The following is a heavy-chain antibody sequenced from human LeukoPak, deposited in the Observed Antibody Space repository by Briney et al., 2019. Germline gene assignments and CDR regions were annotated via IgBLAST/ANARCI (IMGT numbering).Heavy chain of an antibody. CDR2: INPNSGGT. V-gene: IGHV1-2*02. J-gene: IGHJ4*02. CDR1: GYTFTGYY. Sequence: GASVKVSCKASGYTFTGYYMHWVRQAPGQGLEWMGWINPNSGGTNYAQKFQGRVTMTRDTSTSTAYMELSRLRSDDTAVYYCARVRIAAAEFDYWGQGTLVTVSS. D-gene: IGHD6-13*01. CDR3: ARVRIAAAEFDY.